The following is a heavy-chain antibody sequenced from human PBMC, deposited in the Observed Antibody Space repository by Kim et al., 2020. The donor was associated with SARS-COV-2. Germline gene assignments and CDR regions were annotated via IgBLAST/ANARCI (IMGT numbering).Heavy chain of an antibody. J-gene: IGHJ4*02. V-gene: IGHV3-9*01. CDR1: GFTLGDYA. Sequence: GGSLRLSCAASGFTLGDYAMHWVRQVPGKGLEWVSGISWNSGKILYADSVKGRFTISRDNAKNSMYLQMNSLRAEDTALYYCAKVPRCSGGSCYFGRFDSWGQGTLVTVSS. CDR2: ISWNSGKI. D-gene: IGHD2-15*01. CDR3: AKVPRCSGGSCYFGRFDS.